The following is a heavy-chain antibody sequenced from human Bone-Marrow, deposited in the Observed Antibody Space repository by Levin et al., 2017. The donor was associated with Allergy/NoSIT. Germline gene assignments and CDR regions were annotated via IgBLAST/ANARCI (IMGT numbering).Heavy chain of an antibody. CDR1: GFTFSSYW. D-gene: IGHD3-22*01. Sequence: QPGGSLRLSCAASGFTFSSYWMHWVRQTPGKGLVWVSRISGDGATTAYADSVKGRFTISRDNAKNTLSLQMSSLRVEDTAVYYCARDRGRWGYDSSGVAGYWGQGALVTVSS. CDR2: ISGDGATT. CDR3: ARDRGRWGYDSSGVAGY. J-gene: IGHJ4*02. V-gene: IGHV3-74*03.